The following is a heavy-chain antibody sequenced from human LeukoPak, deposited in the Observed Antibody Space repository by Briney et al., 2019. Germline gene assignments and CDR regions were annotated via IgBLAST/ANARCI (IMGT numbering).Heavy chain of an antibody. J-gene: IGHJ4*02. CDR2: IDPSDSYT. CDR3: ARAFAYCSGGSCYPDY. V-gene: IGHV5-10-1*01. Sequence: GESLKISRKGSGYSFTSYWISWVRQMPGKGLEWVGRIDPSDSYTNYGPSFQGHVTISADKSISTAYLQWSSLKASDTAMYYCARAFAYCSGGSCYPDYWGQGTLVTVSS. D-gene: IGHD2-15*01. CDR1: GYSFTSYW.